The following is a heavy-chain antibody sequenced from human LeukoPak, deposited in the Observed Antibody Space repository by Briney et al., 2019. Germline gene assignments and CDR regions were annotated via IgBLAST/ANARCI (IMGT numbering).Heavy chain of an antibody. Sequence: GGSLRLSCVVSGFTFSSHWMSWVRQAPGKGLEWVANIKVDGSEKYYVDAVKGRFTISRDNAKDSLYLQMNGLRAEDTAIYYCARAQWTAFDYYYYMDVRGKGTTVTVSS. CDR2: IKVDGSEK. D-gene: IGHD3/OR15-3a*01. CDR3: ARAQWTAFDYYYYMDV. V-gene: IGHV3-7*01. CDR1: GFTFSSHW. J-gene: IGHJ6*03.